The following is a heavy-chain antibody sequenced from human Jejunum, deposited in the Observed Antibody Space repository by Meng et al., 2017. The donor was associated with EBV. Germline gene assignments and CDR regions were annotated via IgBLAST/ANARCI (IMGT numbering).Heavy chain of an antibody. CDR1: RGSFSGYY. D-gene: IGHD3-16*02. V-gene: IGHV4-34*02. Sequence: QVQLQQWGAGLLKPSETLSLTCAVYRGSFSGYYWSCIRHHPGKGLEWIGEINHSGSTNYNPSLRSRVTISVETSKNQYSLRLISVTAADTAVYYCARVAFSYTTRSLDSWGQGTLVTVSS. CDR2: INHSGST. CDR3: ARVAFSYTTRSLDS. J-gene: IGHJ4*02.